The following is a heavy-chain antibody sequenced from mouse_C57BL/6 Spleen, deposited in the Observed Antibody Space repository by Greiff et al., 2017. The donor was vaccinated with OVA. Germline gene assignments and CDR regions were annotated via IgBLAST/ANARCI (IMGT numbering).Heavy chain of an antibody. Sequence: EVNLVESGGGLVKPGGSLKLSCAASGFTFSSYAMSWVRQTPEKRLEWVATISDGGSYTYYPDNVKGRFTISRDNAKNNLYLQMSHLKSEDTAMYYCARGGSTVVATGPFAYWGQGTLVTVSA. CDR1: GFTFSSYA. D-gene: IGHD1-1*01. CDR3: ARGGSTVVATGPFAY. CDR2: ISDGGSYT. J-gene: IGHJ3*01. V-gene: IGHV5-4*03.